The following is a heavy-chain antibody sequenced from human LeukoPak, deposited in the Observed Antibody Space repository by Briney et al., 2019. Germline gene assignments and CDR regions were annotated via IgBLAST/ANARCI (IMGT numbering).Heavy chain of an antibody. Sequence: SETLSLTCTVSGGSISSYYWSWIRQPPGKGLEWIGYIYYSGSTNYNPSLKSRVTISADTSKNQFSLKLSSVTAADTAVYYCVGYYYDSSGYSDIWGQGTMDTVSS. D-gene: IGHD3-22*01. V-gene: IGHV4-59*01. CDR2: IYYSGST. CDR3: VGYYYDSSGYSDI. J-gene: IGHJ3*02. CDR1: GGSISSYY.